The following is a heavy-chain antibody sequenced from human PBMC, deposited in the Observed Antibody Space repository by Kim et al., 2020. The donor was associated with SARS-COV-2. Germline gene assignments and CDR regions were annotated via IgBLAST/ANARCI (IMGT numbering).Heavy chain of an antibody. CDR1: GGSFSGYY. CDR2: INHSGST. V-gene: IGHV4-34*01. J-gene: IGHJ4*02. D-gene: IGHD5-12*01. Sequence: SETLSLTCAVYGGSFSGYYWSWIRQPPGKGLEWIGEINHSGSTNYNPSLKSRVTISVDTSKNQFSLKLSSVTAADTAVYYCAVGVGRWLQSWGYWGQGTLVTVSS. CDR3: AVGVGRWLQSWGY.